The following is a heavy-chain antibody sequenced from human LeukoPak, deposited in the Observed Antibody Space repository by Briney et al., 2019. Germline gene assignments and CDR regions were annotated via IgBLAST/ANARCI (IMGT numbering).Heavy chain of an antibody. V-gene: IGHV3-7*01. J-gene: IGHJ6*02. CDR2: IREDGGGK. CDR3: ARGPRFLTDV. Sequence: GGSLRLSCAASGFSFSSFWMTYFRQPPGKGLEWVANIREDGGGKYYVDSVQGRFSISRDNAKNSLYLQMNSLRAEDTAVYYCARGPRFLTDVWGQGTTVTVSS. CDR1: GFSFSSFW. D-gene: IGHD3-10*01.